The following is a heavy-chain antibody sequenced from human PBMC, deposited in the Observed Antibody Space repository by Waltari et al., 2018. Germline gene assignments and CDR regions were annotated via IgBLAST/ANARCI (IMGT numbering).Heavy chain of an antibody. J-gene: IGHJ4*02. CDR1: GGSFRGYY. CDR2: SNHSGST. D-gene: IGHD5-12*01. CDR3: ARGGYDSGHRFGGFDY. V-gene: IGHV4-34*01. Sequence: QLQLQQWGAGLLKPSETLSLTCAVYGGSFRGYYWSWIRQPPGKGLEWIGESNHSGSTNYTPSLKSRVTISVDTSKNQFSLKLSSVTAADTAVYYCARGGYDSGHRFGGFDYWGQGTLVTVSS.